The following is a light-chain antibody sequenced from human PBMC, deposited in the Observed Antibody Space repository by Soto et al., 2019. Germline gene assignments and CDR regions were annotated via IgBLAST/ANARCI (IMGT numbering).Light chain of an antibody. J-gene: IGKJ2*01. CDR2: GAS. CDR3: RQSYNLPRT. Sequence: DIQMTQSPSSLSAAVGDRVTITCRASQSILKYLNWYQQKTGKAPQVLIYGASSLESGVPSRFSSSASGTDFTLTINNLQPEDFASYFCRQSYNLPRTFGQGTKVEI. V-gene: IGKV1-39*01. CDR1: QSILKY.